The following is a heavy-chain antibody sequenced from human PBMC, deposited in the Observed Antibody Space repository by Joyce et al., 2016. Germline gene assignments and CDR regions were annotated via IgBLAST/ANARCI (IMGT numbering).Heavy chain of an antibody. Sequence: QVQLQQWGAGLLKRSETLSLTCAVYGGSFSGYYWSWIRQPPGKGLEWIGEINHSGSTNYNPSLKSRVTISVDTSKNQFSLKLSSVTAADTAVYYCARGPRSNWGLVWFDPWGQGTLVTVSS. V-gene: IGHV4-34*01. D-gene: IGHD7-27*01. CDR2: INHSGST. CDR1: GGSFSGYY. J-gene: IGHJ5*02. CDR3: ARGPRSNWGLVWFDP.